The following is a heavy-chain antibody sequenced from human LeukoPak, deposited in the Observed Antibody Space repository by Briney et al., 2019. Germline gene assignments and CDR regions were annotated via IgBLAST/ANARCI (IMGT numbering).Heavy chain of an antibody. CDR2: TYYRSKWYN. V-gene: IGHV6-1*01. J-gene: IGHJ4*02. CDR1: GDSVSSNSAA. Sequence: SQTLSLTCAISGDSVSSNSAAWNWIRQSPSRGLEWLGRTYYRSKWYNDYAVSVKSRITINPDTSKNQFSLQLNSVTSEDTAVYYCARDGGIAAAGTWYFDHWGQGTLVTVSS. D-gene: IGHD6-13*01. CDR3: ARDGGIAAAGTWYFDH.